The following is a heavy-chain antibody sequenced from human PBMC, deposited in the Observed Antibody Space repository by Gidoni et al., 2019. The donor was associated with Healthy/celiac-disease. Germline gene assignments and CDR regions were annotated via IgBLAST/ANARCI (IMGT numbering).Heavy chain of an antibody. V-gene: IGHV4-34*01. J-gene: IGHJ4*02. CDR3: ARVVDTAMVEFDY. D-gene: IGHD5-18*01. CDR1: GGSFSGYY. CDR2: INHSGST. Sequence: QVQLQQWGAGLLKPSETLSLTCAVYGGSFSGYYWSWIRQPPGKGLEWIGEINHSGSTNYNPSLKSRVTISVDTSKNQFSLKLSSVTAADTAVYYCARVVDTAMVEFDYWGQGTLVTVSS.